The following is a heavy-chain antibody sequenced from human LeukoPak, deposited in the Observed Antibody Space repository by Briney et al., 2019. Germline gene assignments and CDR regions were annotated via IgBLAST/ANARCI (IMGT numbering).Heavy chain of an antibody. Sequence: ASVKVSCKASGYTSTGYYMHWVRQAPGQGLEWMGWINPNSGGTNYAQKFQGRVTMTRDTSISTAYMELSRLRSDDTAVYYCARSGGQVNYYYYYGMDVWGQGTTVTVSS. V-gene: IGHV1-2*02. CDR3: ARSGGQVNYYYYYGMDV. J-gene: IGHJ6*02. CDR2: INPNSGGT. D-gene: IGHD2-21*01. CDR1: GYTSTGYY.